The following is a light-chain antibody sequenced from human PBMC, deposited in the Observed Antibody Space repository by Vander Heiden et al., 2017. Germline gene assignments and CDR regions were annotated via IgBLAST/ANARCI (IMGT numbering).Light chain of an antibody. CDR3: QSADSSGTWTVV. CDR2: KDS. V-gene: IGLV3-25*03. Sequence: SYELTQPPSVSVSPGQTARITCSGDALPKQYAYWYQQKPGQAPVLVIYKDSERPSGIPERFSGSSSRTTVTLTISGVQAEDEADYYCQSADSSGTWTVVFGGGTKLTVL. J-gene: IGLJ2*01. CDR1: ALPKQY.